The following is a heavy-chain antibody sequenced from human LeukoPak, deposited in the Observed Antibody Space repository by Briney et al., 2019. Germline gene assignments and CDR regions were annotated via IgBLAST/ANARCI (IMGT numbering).Heavy chain of an antibody. D-gene: IGHD2-2*01. V-gene: IGHV3-15*01. CDR3: TTDCRSTCYGDGAFDI. J-gene: IGHJ3*02. CDR1: GNRFSDAW. CDR2: IKKKTDGETT. Sequence: GGSLRLSCAASGNRFSDAWMTWVRQAPGKGLEWVGRIKKKTDGETTDYAAPVKGRFIISRDDSKNTLYLQMNSLKTEDTAEYYCTTDCRSTCYGDGAFDIWGQGTMVTVSS.